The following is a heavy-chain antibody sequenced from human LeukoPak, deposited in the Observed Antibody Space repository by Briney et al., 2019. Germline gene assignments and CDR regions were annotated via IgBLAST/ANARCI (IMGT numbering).Heavy chain of an antibody. D-gene: IGHD7-27*01. CDR3: ARHWGNVYYFDY. CDR1: GFTFSSYS. CDR2: ISSSSSYI. V-gene: IGHV3-21*01. Sequence: KPGGSLRLSCAASGFTFSSYSMNWVRQAPGKGLEWVSSISSSSSYICYADSVKGRFTISRDNAKNSLYLQMNSLRAEDTAVYYCARHWGNVYYFDYWGQGTLVTVSS. J-gene: IGHJ4*02.